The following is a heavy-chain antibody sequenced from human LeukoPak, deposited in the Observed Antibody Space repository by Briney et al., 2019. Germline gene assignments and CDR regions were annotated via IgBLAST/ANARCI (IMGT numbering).Heavy chain of an antibody. V-gene: IGHV3-30*18. CDR1: GLTFSSHW. CDR2: ISYDGTNK. J-gene: IGHJ6*02. D-gene: IGHD4-23*01. Sequence: GGSLRLSCAASGLTFSSHWMHWVRQAPGKGLEWVAVISYDGTNKYYADSVKGRFTISRDNSKNTLYLQMNSLRAEDTAVYYCAKDHFALGDYGGEDYYYGMDVWGQGTLVTVSS. CDR3: AKDHFALGDYGGEDYYYGMDV.